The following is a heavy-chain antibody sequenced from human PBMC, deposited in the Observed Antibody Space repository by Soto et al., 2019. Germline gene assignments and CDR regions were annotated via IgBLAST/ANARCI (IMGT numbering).Heavy chain of an antibody. Sequence: PGGSLRLSCAASGFTFSSYGMHWVRQAPGKGLEWVAVISYDGSNKYYADSVKGRFTISRDNSKNTLYLQMNSLRAEDTAVYYCAKSAVPYVYVWWNYRYNYYFYYRAQGTPVPVSA. CDR1: GFTFSSYG. D-gene: IGHD3-16*02. CDR3: AKSAVPYVYVWWNYRYNYYFYY. J-gene: IGHJ4*02. V-gene: IGHV3-30*18. CDR2: ISYDGSNK.